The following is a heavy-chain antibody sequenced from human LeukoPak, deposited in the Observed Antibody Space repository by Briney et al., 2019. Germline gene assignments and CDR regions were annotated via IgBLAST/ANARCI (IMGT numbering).Heavy chain of an antibody. CDR2: ISGNGADI. V-gene: IGHV3-21*05. CDR1: GFTFMSYG. Sequence: GGSLRLSCGATGFTFMSYGMTWVRQAPGKGLEWISYISGNGADIYYADSVRGRFTISRDNAKKKLFLQMSSLRDGDTAVYYCASLPMVRGVARSPYWGQGTLVTVTS. J-gene: IGHJ4*02. CDR3: ASLPMVRGVARSPY. D-gene: IGHD3-10*01.